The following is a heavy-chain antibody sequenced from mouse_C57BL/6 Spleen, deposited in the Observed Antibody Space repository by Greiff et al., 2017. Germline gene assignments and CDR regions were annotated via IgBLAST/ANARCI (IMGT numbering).Heavy chain of an antibody. CDR2: IWSGGST. J-gene: IGHJ1*03. D-gene: IGHD1-1*01. Sequence: VKLMESGPGLVQPSQSLSITCTVSGFSLTSYGVHWVRQSPGKGLEWLGVIWSGGSTDYNAAFISRLSISKDNSKSQVFFKMNSLQADDTAIYYCAIYYGSSYDWYFDVWGTGTTVTVSS. CDR3: AIYYGSSYDWYFDV. V-gene: IGHV2-2*01. CDR1: GFSLTSYG.